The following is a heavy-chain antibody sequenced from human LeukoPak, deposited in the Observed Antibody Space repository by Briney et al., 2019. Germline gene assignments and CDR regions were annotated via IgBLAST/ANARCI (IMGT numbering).Heavy chain of an antibody. D-gene: IGHD2-15*01. CDR3: ARDGFCCSVYNNWFDP. V-gene: IGHV1-2*02. CDR1: GYTFTGYY. J-gene: IGHJ5*02. CDR2: INPNSGGT. Sequence: ASVKVSCKASGYTFTGYYMHWVRQAPGQGLEWMGWINPNSGGTNYAQKFQGRVTMTRDTSISTAYMELSRLRSDDTAVYYCARDGFCCSVYNNWFDPWGQGTLVTVSS.